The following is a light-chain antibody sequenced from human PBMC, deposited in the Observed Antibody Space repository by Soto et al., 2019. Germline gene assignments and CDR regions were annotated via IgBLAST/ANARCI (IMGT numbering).Light chain of an antibody. Sequence: QTVVTQEPSFSVSPGGTVTLTCGLSSGSVSTRYYPSWHQQTPGQAPRTLIYSTNTRSSGVPDRFSGSILGNKAALTITGAQADDESDYYCVLYMGSGISVFGGGTKLTVL. J-gene: IGLJ2*01. CDR1: SGSVSTRYY. CDR2: STN. V-gene: IGLV8-61*01. CDR3: VLYMGSGISV.